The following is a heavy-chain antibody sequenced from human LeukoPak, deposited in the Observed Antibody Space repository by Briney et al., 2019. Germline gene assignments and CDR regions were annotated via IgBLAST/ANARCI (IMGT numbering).Heavy chain of an antibody. V-gene: IGHV3-23*01. D-gene: IGHD1-26*01. CDR3: ARDRYSGSYPLDY. CDR1: GFTFSSYG. J-gene: IGHJ4*02. Sequence: GGSLRLSCAASGFTFSSYGMSWVRQAPGKGLEWVSAISGSGGSTYYADSVKGRFTISRDNAKNSLYLQMNSLRAEDTAAYYCARDRYSGSYPLDYWGQGTLVTVSS. CDR2: ISGSGGST.